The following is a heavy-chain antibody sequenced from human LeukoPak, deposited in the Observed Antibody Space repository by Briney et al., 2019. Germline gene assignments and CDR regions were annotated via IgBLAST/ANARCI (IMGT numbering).Heavy chain of an antibody. CDR1: GFTFSSYE. V-gene: IGHV3-48*03. J-gene: IGHJ4*02. D-gene: IGHD1-7*01. CDR2: ISSISTI. CDR3: AREGYNWNYLDY. Sequence: GGSLRLSCAAPGFTFSSYEMNWVRQAPGKGLEWVSYISSISTIYYAGSVKGRFTISRDNAKNSLYLQMNSLRAEDTAVYYCAREGYNWNYLDYWGQGTLVTVSS.